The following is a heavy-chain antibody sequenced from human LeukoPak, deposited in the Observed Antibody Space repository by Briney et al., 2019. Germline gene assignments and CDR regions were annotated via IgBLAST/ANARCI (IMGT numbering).Heavy chain of an antibody. D-gene: IGHD6-13*01. CDR3: AKEGEVSTWAQYEH. J-gene: IGHJ1*01. V-gene: IGHV3-30*04. CDR1: GFTFRSYA. Sequence: GGSLRLSCAASGFTFRSYAMHWVRQAPGKGLEWVAVISYDGRNKYYADSVKGRFTIARDNSKNTLYLQMSSLRAEDTSVYYCAKEGEVSTWAQYEHWGQGTLVTVSS. CDR2: ISYDGRNK.